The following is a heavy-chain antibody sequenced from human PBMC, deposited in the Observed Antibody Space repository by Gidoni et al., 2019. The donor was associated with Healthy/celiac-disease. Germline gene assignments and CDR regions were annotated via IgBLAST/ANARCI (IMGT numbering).Heavy chain of an antibody. D-gene: IGHD4-17*01. CDR3: ARCYGDDLGGVDY. J-gene: IGHJ4*02. CDR1: GVTFSIYG. Sequence: QGQLVESGGGVVQPGRSLRLSGAASGVTFSIYGMHWVRQAPGKGLEWVAVISYDGSNKYYADSVKGRFTISRDNSKNTLYLQMNSLRAEGTAVYYCARCYGDDLGGVDYWGQGTLVTVSS. CDR2: ISYDGSNK. V-gene: IGHV3-30*03.